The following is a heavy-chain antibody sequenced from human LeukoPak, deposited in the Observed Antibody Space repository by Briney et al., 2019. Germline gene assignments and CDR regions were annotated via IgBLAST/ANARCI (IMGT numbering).Heavy chain of an antibody. CDR3: ARGRREWLVLYYYYMDV. Sequence: ASVKVSCKASGYTFTSYYMHWVRQAPGQGLEWVGWMNPNSGNTGYAQKFQGRVTITRNTSISTAYMELSSLRSEDTAVYYCARGRREWLVLYYYYMDVWGKGTTVTVSS. CDR2: MNPNSGNT. CDR1: GYTFTSYY. J-gene: IGHJ6*03. V-gene: IGHV1-8*03. D-gene: IGHD6-19*01.